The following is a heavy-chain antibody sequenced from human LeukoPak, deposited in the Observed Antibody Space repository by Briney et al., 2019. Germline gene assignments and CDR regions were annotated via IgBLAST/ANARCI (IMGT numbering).Heavy chain of an antibody. CDR2: INPNSGGT. CDR1: GYTFTGYY. V-gene: IGHV1-2*06. D-gene: IGHD3-22*01. J-gene: IGHJ4*02. Sequence: ASVKVSCKASGYTFTGYYMRWVRQAPGQGLEWMGRINPNSGGTNYAQKFQGRVTMTRDTSISTAYMELSRLRSDDTAVYYCARERRFRYYDSSGYYGFDYWGQGTLVTVSS. CDR3: ARERRFRYYDSSGYYGFDY.